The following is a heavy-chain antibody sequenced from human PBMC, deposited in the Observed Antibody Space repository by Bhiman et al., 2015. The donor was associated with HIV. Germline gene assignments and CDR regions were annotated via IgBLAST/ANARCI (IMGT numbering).Heavy chain of an antibody. CDR2: ISSSSSYI. CDR3: ARGAQNHVGSMSYLDH. V-gene: IGHV3-21*03. D-gene: IGHD3-10*01. J-gene: IGHJ4*02. CDR1: GFTFSSYT. Sequence: EVQLVESGGGLVKPGGSLRLSCAASGFTFSSYTMNWVRQAPGKGLEWVSSISSSSSYIYYADSVKGRFTISRDNAKNSLSLQMNSLRAEDTAVYYCARGAQNHVGSMSYLDHWGQGTLVTVSS.